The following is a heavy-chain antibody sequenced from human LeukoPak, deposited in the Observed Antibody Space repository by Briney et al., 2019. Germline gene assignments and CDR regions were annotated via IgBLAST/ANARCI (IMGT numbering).Heavy chain of an antibody. CDR2: IFHTGRT. D-gene: IGHD5-12*01. J-gene: IGHJ1*01. Sequence: SETLSLTCTVSGGSMSSYYWSWIRQPPGKGLEWIGYIFHTGRTSYNPSLKSRVTISLDTSKNQFSLKASSVTAADTAVYYCASSSGYDSAVYFPHWGQGTLVTVSS. CDR3: ASSSGYDSAVYFPH. V-gene: IGHV4-59*01. CDR1: GGSMSSYY.